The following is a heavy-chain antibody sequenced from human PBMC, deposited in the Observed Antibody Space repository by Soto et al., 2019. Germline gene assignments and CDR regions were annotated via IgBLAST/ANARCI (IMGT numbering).Heavy chain of an antibody. CDR1: GFTFSIYE. CDR3: ARDLTMITFGGVIAPY. D-gene: IGHD3-16*02. CDR2: ISSSGSTI. Sequence: GGSLRLSCAASGFTFSIYEMNWVRHAPGKGLEWVSYISSSGSTIYYADSVKGRFTISRDNAKNSLYLQMNSLRAEDTAVYYCARDLTMITFGGVIAPYWGQGTLVTVSS. V-gene: IGHV3-48*03. J-gene: IGHJ4*02.